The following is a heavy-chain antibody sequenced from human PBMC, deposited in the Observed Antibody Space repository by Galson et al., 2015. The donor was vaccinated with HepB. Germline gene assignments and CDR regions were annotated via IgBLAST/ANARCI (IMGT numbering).Heavy chain of an antibody. V-gene: IGHV1-69*13. CDR2: IIPIFGTA. J-gene: IGHJ4*02. Sequence: SVKVSCKASGGTFSSYAISWVRQAPGQGLEWMGGIIPIFGTANYAQKFQGRVTITADESTSTAYMELSSLRSEDTAVYYCARDHPNHSSGWSRYFDYWGQGTLVTVSS. D-gene: IGHD6-19*01. CDR1: GGTFSSYA. CDR3: ARDHPNHSSGWSRYFDY.